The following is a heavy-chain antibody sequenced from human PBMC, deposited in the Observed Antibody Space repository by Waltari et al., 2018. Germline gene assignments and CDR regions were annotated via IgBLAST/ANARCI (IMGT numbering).Heavy chain of an antibody. CDR2: IDPNDSYN. J-gene: IGHJ6*02. CDR1: GYNFTTYW. Sequence: EVQLVQSGAEVKKPGESLRISCKGSGYNFTTYWISWVRQMPGKGLECMGRIDPNDSYNNYSPSFQGHVTISGDKSINTAYLQWSRLRASDTAIYYCARHPVYWDQGHNYGLDVWGQGTTVTVSS. D-gene: IGHD1-26*01. V-gene: IGHV5-10-1*03. CDR3: ARHPVYWDQGHNYGLDV.